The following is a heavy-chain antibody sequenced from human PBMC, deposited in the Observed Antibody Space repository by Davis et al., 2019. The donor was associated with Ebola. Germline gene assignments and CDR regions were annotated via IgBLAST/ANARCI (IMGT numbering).Heavy chain of an antibody. V-gene: IGHV3-11*01. CDR2: ISSSGSTI. Sequence: GESLKISCAASGFTFSDYYMSWIRQAPGKGLEWVSYISSSGSTIYYADSVKGRFTISRDNSKNTLYLQMNSLRAEDTAVYYCAKGRLVVVAANNWFDPWGQGTLVTVSS. CDR3: AKGRLVVVAANNWFDP. J-gene: IGHJ5*02. CDR1: GFTFSDYY. D-gene: IGHD2-15*01.